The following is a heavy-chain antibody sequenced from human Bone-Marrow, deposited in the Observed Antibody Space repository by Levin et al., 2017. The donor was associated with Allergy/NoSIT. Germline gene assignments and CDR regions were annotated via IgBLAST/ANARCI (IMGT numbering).Heavy chain of an antibody. CDR1: GFTLSSYY. D-gene: IGHD3-10*01. CDR3: ARVPLWFGEDTNYGMDV. V-gene: IGHV3-11*01. Sequence: GESLKISCGASGFTLSSYYMSWIRQAPGKGLEWVSSISSSGATTYYADSVKGRFIISRDNAKKSLFLQMKILTAGDTAVYYCARVPLWFGEDTNYGMDVWGQGTTVTVSS. J-gene: IGHJ6*02. CDR2: ISSSGATT.